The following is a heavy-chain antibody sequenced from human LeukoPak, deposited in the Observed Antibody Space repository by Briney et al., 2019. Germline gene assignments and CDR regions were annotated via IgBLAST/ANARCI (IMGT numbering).Heavy chain of an antibody. V-gene: IGHV3-9*01. Sequence: GGSLRLSCTASGFTFDGYAIHWVRQAPGKGRGWVSAINWNGVNTNNADFLKGRFTISRDNAKNSLYLQMNALTIDDTAFYYCAKDLGNSGHDAFDVWGPGTMVTVSS. J-gene: IGHJ3*01. CDR3: AKDLGNSGHDAFDV. CDR2: INWNGVNT. D-gene: IGHD5-12*01. CDR1: GFTFDGYA.